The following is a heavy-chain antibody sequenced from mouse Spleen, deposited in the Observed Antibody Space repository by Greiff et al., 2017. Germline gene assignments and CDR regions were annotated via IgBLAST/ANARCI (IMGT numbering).Heavy chain of an antibody. CDR3: ARCTTVGGFAY. CDR1: GYTFTSYW. D-gene: IGHD1-1*01. J-gene: IGHJ3*01. CDR2: IDPYDSET. Sequence: VMLSCKASGYTFTSYWMNWVKQRPEQGLEWIGRIDPYDSETHYNQKFKDKAILTVDKSSSTAYMQLSSLTSEDSAVYYCARCTTVGGFAYWGQGTLVTVSA. V-gene: IGHV1-74*01.